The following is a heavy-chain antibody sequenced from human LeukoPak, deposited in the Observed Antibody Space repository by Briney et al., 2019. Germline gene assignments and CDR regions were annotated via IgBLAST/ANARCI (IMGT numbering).Heavy chain of an antibody. J-gene: IGHJ4*02. CDR3: ARPGYSSGWYGYYFDY. Sequence: GESLKISCKGSGYSFTSYWIGWVRQMPGKGLEWMGIIYPGDSDTRYSPSFQGQVTISADKSISTAYLQWRSLKASDTAMYYCARPGYSSGWYGYYFDYWGQGTLVAVSS. D-gene: IGHD6-19*01. V-gene: IGHV5-51*01. CDR1: GYSFTSYW. CDR2: IYPGDSDT.